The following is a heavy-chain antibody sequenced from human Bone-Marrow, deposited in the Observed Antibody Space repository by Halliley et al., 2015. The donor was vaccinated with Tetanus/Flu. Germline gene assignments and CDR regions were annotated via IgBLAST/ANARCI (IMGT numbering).Heavy chain of an antibody. D-gene: IGHD6-13*01. J-gene: IGHJ6*02. CDR3: AREGGYRKVGGMDV. V-gene: IGHV3-48*03. CDR2: ISSSGRTR. CDR1: GFTFSRFE. Sequence: SLRLSCAASGFTFSRFEMTWVRQAPGKGLEWVSYISSSGRTRHYADSVKGRFTISRDNAKNSLDLQMSSLRVEDTGVYYCAREGGYRKVGGMDVWGQGTTVSVSS.